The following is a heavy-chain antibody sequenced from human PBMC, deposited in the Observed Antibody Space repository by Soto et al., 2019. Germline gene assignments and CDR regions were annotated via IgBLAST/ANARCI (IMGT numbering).Heavy chain of an antibody. V-gene: IGHV4-4*07. CDR1: GGSISSYY. J-gene: IGHJ6*02. CDR2: IYTSGST. D-gene: IGHD6-6*01. Sequence: ETLSLTCTVSGGSISSYYWSWIRQPAGKGLEWIGRIYTSGSTNYNPSLKSRVTMSVDTSKNQFSLKLSSVTAAGTAVYYCARDIHSSPSPYDYYYYYGMDVWGQGTTVTVSS. CDR3: ARDIHSSPSPYDYYYYYGMDV.